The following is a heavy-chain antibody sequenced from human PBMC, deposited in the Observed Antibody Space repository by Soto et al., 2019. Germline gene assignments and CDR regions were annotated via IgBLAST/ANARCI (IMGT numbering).Heavy chain of an antibody. CDR3: AREMSFYSSGWYALDY. CDR2: TYYRSKWYN. V-gene: IGHV6-1*01. J-gene: IGHJ4*02. D-gene: IGHD6-19*01. CDR1: GDSVSSNSAA. Sequence: SQTLSLTCAISGDSVSSNSAAWNWIRQSPSRGLEWLGRTYYRSKWYNDCAVSVKSRITINPDTSKNQFSLQLNSVTPEDTAVYYCAREMSFYSSGWYALDYWGQGTLVTVSS.